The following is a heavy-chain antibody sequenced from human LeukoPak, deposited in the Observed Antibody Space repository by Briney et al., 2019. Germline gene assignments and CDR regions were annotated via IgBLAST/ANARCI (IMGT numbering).Heavy chain of an antibody. V-gene: IGHV4-39*01. CDR1: GGSISSSNYY. Sequence: PSETLSLTCTVSGGSISSSNYYWGWIRQPPGKGLEWIGSIYYSGGTYYNPSLKSRVTISVDTSKNQFSLKLSSVTAADTAVYYCAKHGIAAALRYFDSWGQGTLVTVSS. CDR3: AKHGIAAALRYFDS. J-gene: IGHJ4*02. D-gene: IGHD6-13*01. CDR2: IYYSGGT.